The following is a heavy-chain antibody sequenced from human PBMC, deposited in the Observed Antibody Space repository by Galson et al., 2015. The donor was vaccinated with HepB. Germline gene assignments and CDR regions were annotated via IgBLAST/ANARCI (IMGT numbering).Heavy chain of an antibody. CDR1: GGTLTYYA. V-gene: IGHV1-69*13. J-gene: IGHJ4*02. CDR3: ARALDGYKVYYFDY. Sequence: SVKVSCKASGGTLTYYAISWVRQAPGQGLEWMGGIIPISGTANYAQKFQGRVTITADEYTSTAYMELSSLRSEDTAVYYCARALDGYKVYYFDYWGQGTLVTVSS. CDR2: IIPISGTA. D-gene: IGHD5-24*01.